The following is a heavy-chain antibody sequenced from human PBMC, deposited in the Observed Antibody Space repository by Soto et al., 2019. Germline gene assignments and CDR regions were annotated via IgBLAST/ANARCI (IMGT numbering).Heavy chain of an antibody. Sequence: QVQLVESGGGVVQPGRSLRLSCAASGFTFSSYGMHWVRQAPGKGLEWVAVIWYDGSNKYYADSVKGRFTISRDNSKNTLYLPMNSLRAEDTAVYYWARASASSVWYYFDYWGQGTLVTVSS. CDR1: GFTFSSYG. D-gene: IGHD6-19*01. CDR2: IWYDGSNK. J-gene: IGHJ4*02. CDR3: ARASASSVWYYFDY. V-gene: IGHV3-33*01.